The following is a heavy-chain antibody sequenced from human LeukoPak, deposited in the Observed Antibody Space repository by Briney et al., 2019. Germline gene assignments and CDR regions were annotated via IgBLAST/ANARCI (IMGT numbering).Heavy chain of an antibody. D-gene: IGHD3-9*01. Sequence: ASLKVYCKASGYTFPSYDINGVRQATGKGLDFIAWMNPNSGNSGYAQKFQGRVTMTRNTSISTAYMELSSLRSEDTAVYFFFRAEDGIRYFDWLLYQPRSFDPWGQGTLVTVSS. V-gene: IGHV1-8*01. CDR1: GYTFPSYD. J-gene: IGHJ5*02. CDR2: MNPNSGNS. CDR3: FRAEDGIRYFDWLLYQPRSFDP.